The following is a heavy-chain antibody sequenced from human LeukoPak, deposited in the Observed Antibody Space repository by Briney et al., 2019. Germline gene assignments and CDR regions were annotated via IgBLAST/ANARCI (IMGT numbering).Heavy chain of an antibody. CDR1: GFTFSSYA. CDR3: ARESLGKFDY. CDR2: ISSNGGST. D-gene: IGHD3-16*01. Sequence: GGSLRLSCVASGFTFSSYAMHWVRQAPGKGLEYVSAISSNGGSTYYANSVKGRFTISRDNAKNSLYLQMNSLRAEDTAVYYCARESLGKFDYWGQGTLVTVSS. J-gene: IGHJ4*02. V-gene: IGHV3-64*01.